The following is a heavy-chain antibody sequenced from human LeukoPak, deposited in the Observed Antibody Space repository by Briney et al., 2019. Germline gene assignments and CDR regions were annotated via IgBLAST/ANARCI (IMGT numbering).Heavy chain of an antibody. CDR3: AKLAKYFYGWETYYFFEH. Sequence: PGESLRLSCAASGFSFTTYWMSWVRQAPGKGLEWVANINQDGTEKYYVDSVKGRFTISRDNAKNSLYPQMNSLRAEDTAVYYCAKLAKYFYGWETYYFFEHWGQGTPVTASS. CDR2: INQDGTEK. V-gene: IGHV3-7*01. CDR1: GFSFTTYW. J-gene: IGHJ4*02. D-gene: IGHD3-10*01.